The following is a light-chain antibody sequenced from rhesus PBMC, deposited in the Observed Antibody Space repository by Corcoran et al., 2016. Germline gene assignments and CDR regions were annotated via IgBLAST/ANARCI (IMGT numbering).Light chain of an antibody. Sequence: DVVMTQSPGALAVSLGERVTINCKSSRSLFSSANNKDYLAWYQQKPGHAPKRLIYWASTRESGVPARVRGSGSGSTFSLTINGLQSDDAAVYYCQQYYSSPITFGGGTKVEIK. J-gene: IGKJ4*01. CDR2: WAS. CDR1: RSLFSSANNKDY. CDR3: QQYYSSPIT. V-gene: IGKV4-1*02.